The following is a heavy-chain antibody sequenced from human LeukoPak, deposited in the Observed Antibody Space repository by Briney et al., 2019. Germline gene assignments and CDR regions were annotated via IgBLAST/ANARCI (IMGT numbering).Heavy chain of an antibody. CDR1: GGSISSGGYS. CDR3: AREYYYDSSGYLNWFDP. CDR2: IYHSGST. J-gene: IGHJ5*02. Sequence: SQTLSLTCAVSGGSISSGGYSWSWIRQPPGKGLEWIGYIYHSGSTYYNPSLKSRVTMSVDTSKNQFSLKLSSVTAADTAVYYCAREYYYDSSGYLNWFDPWGQGTLVTVSS. D-gene: IGHD3-22*01. V-gene: IGHV4-30-2*01.